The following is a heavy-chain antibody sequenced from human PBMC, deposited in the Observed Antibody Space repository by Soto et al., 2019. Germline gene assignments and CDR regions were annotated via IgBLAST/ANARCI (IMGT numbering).Heavy chain of an antibody. CDR3: ARQSPDYLGSVGWFDP. D-gene: IGHD1-26*01. V-gene: IGHV4-39*01. CDR2: IHYSGTT. J-gene: IGHJ5*02. Sequence: SETLSLTCTVSGGSISSSSYYWVWIRQPPGKGLEWIGSIHYSGTTYYNPSLKSRVTISVDTSKNQFSLKLRSVTAADTAVYYCARQSPDYLGSVGWFDPWGQGTLVTVSS. CDR1: GGSISSSSYY.